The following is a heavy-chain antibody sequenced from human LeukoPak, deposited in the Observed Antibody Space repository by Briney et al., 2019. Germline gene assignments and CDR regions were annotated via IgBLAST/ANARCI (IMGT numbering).Heavy chain of an antibody. Sequence: PSETLSLTCTVSGGSISSGGYYWSWIRQHPGKGLEWIGYIYYSGSTYYNPPLKSRVTISVDTSKNQFSLKLSSVTAADTAVYYCARGPYYDFWSGYSYYYYGMDVWGQGTTVTVSS. D-gene: IGHD3-3*01. CDR2: IYYSGST. J-gene: IGHJ6*02. CDR3: ARGPYYDFWSGYSYYYYGMDV. V-gene: IGHV4-31*03. CDR1: GGSISSGGYY.